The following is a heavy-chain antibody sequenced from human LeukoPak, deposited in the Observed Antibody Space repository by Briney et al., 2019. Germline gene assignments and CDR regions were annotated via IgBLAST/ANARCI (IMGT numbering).Heavy chain of an antibody. J-gene: IGHJ4*02. V-gene: IGHV3-23*01. CDR1: GFSFRSYA. Sequence: PGGSLTLSCAASGFSFRSYAMNWVRQAPGKGLEWVSSISGSGGDTYYADSVKGRFTISRDNSKNTLYLQMNSLRAEDTAVYFCAKDDYYESSGYSYFDYWGQGTLVTVSS. CDR2: ISGSGGDT. CDR3: AKDDYYESSGYSYFDY. D-gene: IGHD3-22*01.